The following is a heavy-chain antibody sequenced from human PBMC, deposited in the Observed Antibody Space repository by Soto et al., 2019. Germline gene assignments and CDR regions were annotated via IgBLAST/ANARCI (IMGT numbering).Heavy chain of an antibody. CDR1: GFIFTTYA. D-gene: IGHD1-26*01. CDR2: ISTSGDST. V-gene: IGHV3-23*01. CDR3: ARPVNMGARLGGFDF. J-gene: IGHJ4*02. Sequence: EVQLLESGGGLVQPGGSLRLSCAASGFIFTTYAISWFRQAPGKGLQWVSAISTSGDSTYYADSVRGRFTISRDNSKNTLYLQMNTVRAEDTAVYYCARPVNMGARLGGFDFWGQGTLVTVSS.